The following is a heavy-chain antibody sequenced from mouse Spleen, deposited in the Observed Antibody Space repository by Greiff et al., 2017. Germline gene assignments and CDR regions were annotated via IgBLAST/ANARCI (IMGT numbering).Heavy chain of an antibody. V-gene: IGHV3-6*01. J-gene: IGHJ2*01. Sequence: EVQRVESGPGLVKPSQSLSLTCSVTGYSITSGYYWNWIRQFPGNKLEWMGYISYDGSNNYNPSLKNRISITRDTSKNQFFLKLNSVTTEDTATYYCARDLTGTWDYWGQGTTLTVSS. CDR3: ARDLTGTWDY. CDR1: GYSITSGYY. CDR2: ISYDGSN. D-gene: IGHD4-1*01.